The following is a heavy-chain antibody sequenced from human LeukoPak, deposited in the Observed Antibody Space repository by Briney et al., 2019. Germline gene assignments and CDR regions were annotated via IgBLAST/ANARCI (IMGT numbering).Heavy chain of an antibody. CDR3: ARHVGATLSPQH. D-gene: IGHD1-26*01. Sequence: PSETLSLTCTVSGGSISSYYWSWIRQPPGKGLEWIGYIYYSGSTNYNPSLKSRVTISVDTSKNQFSLKLSSVTAADTAVYYCARHVGATLSPQHWGQGTLVTVSS. V-gene: IGHV4-59*08. J-gene: IGHJ1*01. CDR1: GGSISSYY. CDR2: IYYSGST.